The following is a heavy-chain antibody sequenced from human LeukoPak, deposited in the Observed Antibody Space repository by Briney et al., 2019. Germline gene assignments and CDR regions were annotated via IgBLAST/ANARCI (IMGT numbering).Heavy chain of an antibody. CDR2: ISSSSSYI. CDR3: ARVGEDIVVVPAGVRGAFDI. Sequence: GGSLRLPCAASGFTFSSYNMNWVRQAPGKGLEWVSSISSSSSYIYYADSVKGRFTISRDNAKNSLYLQMNSLRAEDTAVYYCARVGEDIVVVPAGVRGAFDIWGQGTMVTVSS. D-gene: IGHD2-2*01. V-gene: IGHV3-21*01. J-gene: IGHJ3*02. CDR1: GFTFSSYN.